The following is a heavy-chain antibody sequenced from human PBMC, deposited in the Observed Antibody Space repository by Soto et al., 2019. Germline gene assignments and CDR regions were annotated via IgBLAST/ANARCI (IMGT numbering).Heavy chain of an antibody. Sequence: PGGSLRLSCAASGFTFSSYGMHWVRQAPGKGLEWVAVISYDGSNKYYADSVKGRFTISRDNSKNTLYLQMNSLRAEDTAVYYCAKAGYSSGWHDYWGQGTLVTVSS. CDR1: GFTFSSYG. J-gene: IGHJ4*02. CDR3: AKAGYSSGWHDY. V-gene: IGHV3-30*18. CDR2: ISYDGSNK. D-gene: IGHD6-19*01.